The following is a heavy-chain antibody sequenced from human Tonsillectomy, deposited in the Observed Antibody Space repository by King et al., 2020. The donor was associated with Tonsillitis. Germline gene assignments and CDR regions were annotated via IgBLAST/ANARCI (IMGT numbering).Heavy chain of an antibody. V-gene: IGHV3-30-3*01. CDR3: AGGTTVVTPYDY. Sequence: VQLVESGGGVVQPGRSLRLSCAASGFTFSSYAMHWVRQAPGKGLEWVAVISYDGSNKYYADSVKGRFTISRDNSKNTLYLQMNSLRAEDTAVYYCAGGTTVVTPYDYWGQGTLVTVSS. CDR2: ISYDGSNK. D-gene: IGHD4-23*01. J-gene: IGHJ4*02. CDR1: GFTFSSYA.